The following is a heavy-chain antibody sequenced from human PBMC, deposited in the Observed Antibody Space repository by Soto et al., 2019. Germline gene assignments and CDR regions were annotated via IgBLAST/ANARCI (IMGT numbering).Heavy chain of an antibody. CDR3: AKDSSYYFDY. V-gene: IGHV3-23*01. CDR1: GFTFSSYA. Sequence: EVQLLESGGGLVQPGGSLRLSCAASGFTFSSYAMSWVRQAPGKGLEWVSAISGSGGSTYYADSVKGRFTISRDNSKNTLYLQMTSLRAEETAVYDCAKDSSYYFDYWGQGTLVTVSS. J-gene: IGHJ4*02. CDR2: ISGSGGST.